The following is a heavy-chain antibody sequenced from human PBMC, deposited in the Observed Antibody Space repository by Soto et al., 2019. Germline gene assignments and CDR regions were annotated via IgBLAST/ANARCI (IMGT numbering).Heavy chain of an antibody. D-gene: IGHD3-16*01. V-gene: IGHV4-59*01. J-gene: IGHJ6*02. CDR1: GGSISSYY. CDR2: IYYSGST. Sequence: SETLSLTCTVSGGSISSYYWSWIRQPPGKGLEWIGYIYYSGSTNYNPSLKSRVTISVDTSKNQFSLKLSSVTAADTAVYYCARVGGGYYYYYYGMDVWGQGTTATVSS. CDR3: ARVGGGYYYYYYGMDV.